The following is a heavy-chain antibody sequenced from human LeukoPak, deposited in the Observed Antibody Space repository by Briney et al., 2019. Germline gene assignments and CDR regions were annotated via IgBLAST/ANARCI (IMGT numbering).Heavy chain of an antibody. Sequence: PGGSLRLSCAASGFTFSSYAMSWVRQAPGKGLEWVSAISGSGGSTYYADSVKGRFTISRDNSKNTLYLQMNSLRAEDTAVYYCAKSMFMAAAEPFPDYYGMDVWGQGTTVTVSS. CDR2: ISGSGGST. CDR1: GFTFSSYA. D-gene: IGHD6-13*01. CDR3: AKSMFMAAAEPFPDYYGMDV. V-gene: IGHV3-23*01. J-gene: IGHJ6*02.